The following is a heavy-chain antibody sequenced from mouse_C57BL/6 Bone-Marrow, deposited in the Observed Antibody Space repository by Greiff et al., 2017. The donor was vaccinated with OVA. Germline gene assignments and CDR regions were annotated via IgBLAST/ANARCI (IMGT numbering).Heavy chain of an antibody. CDR3: TTSNGYYERGYFDY. Sequence: QVQLKQSGAELVRPGASVTLSCKASGYTFTDYEMHWVKQTPVHGLEWIGAIDPETGGTAYNQKFKGKAILTADKSSSTAYMELRSLTSEDSAVYYCTTSNGYYERGYFDYWGQGTTLTVSS. CDR2: IDPETGGT. CDR1: GYTFTDYE. J-gene: IGHJ2*01. D-gene: IGHD2-3*01. V-gene: IGHV1-15*01.